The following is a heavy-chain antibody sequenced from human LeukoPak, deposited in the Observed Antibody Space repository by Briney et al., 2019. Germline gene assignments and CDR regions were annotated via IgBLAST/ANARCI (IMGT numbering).Heavy chain of an antibody. V-gene: IGHV3-23*01. CDR2: ISGSGGST. CDR1: GFTFSSYA. D-gene: IGHD6-13*01. CDR3: ATHKQQLVVGGWFDP. Sequence: PGGSLRLSCAASGFTFSSYAMSWVRQAPGKGLEWVSAISGSGGSTYYADSVKGRFTISRDNSKNTLYLQMYSLRAEDTAVYYCATHKQQLVVGGWFDPWGQGTLVTVSS. J-gene: IGHJ5*02.